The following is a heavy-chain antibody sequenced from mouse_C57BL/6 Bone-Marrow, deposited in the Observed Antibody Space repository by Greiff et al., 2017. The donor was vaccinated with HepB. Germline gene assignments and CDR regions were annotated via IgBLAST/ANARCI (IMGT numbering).Heavy chain of an antibody. CDR1: GYTFTSYD. CDR2: IYPRDGST. Sequence: QVQLQQSGPELVKPGASVKLSCKASGYTFTSYDINWVKQRPGQGLEWIGWIYPRDGSTKYNEKFKGKATLTVDTSSSTAYMELHSLTSEDSAVYFCARDYGYDWRAMDYWGQGTSVTVSS. CDR3: ARDYGYDWRAMDY. D-gene: IGHD2-2*01. V-gene: IGHV1-85*01. J-gene: IGHJ4*01.